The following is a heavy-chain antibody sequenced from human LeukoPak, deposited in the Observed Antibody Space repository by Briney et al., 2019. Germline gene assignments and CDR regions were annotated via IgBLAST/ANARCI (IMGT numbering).Heavy chain of an antibody. D-gene: IGHD3-3*01. V-gene: IGHV3-49*04. J-gene: IGHJ6*03. CDR3: TRGHVLRFLEWLPNYYYYYMDV. CDR1: GFTFGVYA. CDR2: IRSKAYGGTT. Sequence: PGGSLRLSCTASGFTFGVYAMSWVRQAPGKGLEWVGFIRSKAYGGTTEYAASVKGRFTISRDDSKSIACLQMNSLKTEDTDVYCCTRGHVLRFLEWLPNYYYYYMDVWGKGTTVTVSS.